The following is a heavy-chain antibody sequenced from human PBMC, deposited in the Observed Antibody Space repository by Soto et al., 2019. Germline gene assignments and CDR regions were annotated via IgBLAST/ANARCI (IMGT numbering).Heavy chain of an antibody. Sequence: EVQLVESGGGLVKPGGSLTLSCAASGFTFSSYTMNWVRQAPGKGLEWVSSISSASSYIHYADSVKGRFTISRGNARNSLYLQMNSLRVDDTAVYYCSRGGTGTTDYWGQGTLVTVSS. D-gene: IGHD1-1*01. CDR2: ISSASSYI. CDR1: GFTFSSYT. V-gene: IGHV3-21*01. J-gene: IGHJ4*02. CDR3: SRGGTGTTDY.